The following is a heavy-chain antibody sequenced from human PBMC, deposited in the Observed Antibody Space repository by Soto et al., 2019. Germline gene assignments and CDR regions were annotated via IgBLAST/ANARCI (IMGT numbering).Heavy chain of an antibody. V-gene: IGHV4-4*02. D-gene: IGHD6-19*01. CDR1: GGTIRSPDW. CDR2: IFQSGST. Sequence: SETLSLTCGVSGGTIRSPDWWTWVRQPPGKGLEWIGEIFQSGSTNYTPSLESRVTISVDKSKNQFSLTLTSVTAADTAVYFCARGRGRYSSGWSWLDPWGQGILVTSPQ. CDR3: ARGRGRYSSGWSWLDP. J-gene: IGHJ5*02.